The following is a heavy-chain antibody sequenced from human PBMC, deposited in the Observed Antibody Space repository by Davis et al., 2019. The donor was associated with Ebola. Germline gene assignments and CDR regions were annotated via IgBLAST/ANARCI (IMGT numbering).Heavy chain of an antibody. CDR2: INPNSGGT. CDR1: GYTFTSYY. CDR3: ARDRRVGATIWFDP. Sequence: ASVKVSCKASGYTFTSYYMHWVRQAPGQGLEWMGWINPNSGGTNYAQKFQGRVTMTRDTSISTAYMELSRLRSDDTAVYYCARDRRVGATIWFDPWGQGTLVTVSS. J-gene: IGHJ5*02. V-gene: IGHV1-2*02. D-gene: IGHD1-26*01.